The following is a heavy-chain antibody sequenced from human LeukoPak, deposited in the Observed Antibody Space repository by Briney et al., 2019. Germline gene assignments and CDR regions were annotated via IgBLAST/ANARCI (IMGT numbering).Heavy chain of an antibody. Sequence: GGSLRLSCAASGFTFSSYGMHWVRQAPGKGLEWEAVISYDGSNKYYADSVKGRFTISRDNSKNTLYLQMNSLRAEDTAVYYCAKDSSSGDYVIDYWGQGTLVTVSS. CDR3: AKDSSSGDYVIDY. CDR1: GFTFSSYG. V-gene: IGHV3-30*18. J-gene: IGHJ4*02. D-gene: IGHD4-17*01. CDR2: ISYDGSNK.